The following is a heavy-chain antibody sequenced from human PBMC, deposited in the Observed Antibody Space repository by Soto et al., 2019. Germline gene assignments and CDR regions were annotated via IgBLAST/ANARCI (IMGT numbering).Heavy chain of an antibody. CDR2: IKSKTDGGTT. CDR1: GFTFSNAW. J-gene: IGHJ3*02. V-gene: IGHV3-15*07. CDR3: NTRILYPPRDDAFDI. D-gene: IGHD2-15*01. Sequence: PGGSLRLSCAASGFTFSNAWMNWVRQAPGKGLEWVGRIKSKTDGGTTDYAAPVKGRFTISRDDSKNTLYLQMNSLKTEDTAVYYCNTRILYPPRDDAFDIWGQGTMVTVSS.